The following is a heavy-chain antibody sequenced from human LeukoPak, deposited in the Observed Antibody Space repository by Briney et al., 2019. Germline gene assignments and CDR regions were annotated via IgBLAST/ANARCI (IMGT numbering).Heavy chain of an antibody. D-gene: IGHD3-3*01. V-gene: IGHV4-39*01. CDR2: IYYSGST. CDR1: GGSISSSSYY. J-gene: IGHJ3*02. CDR3: AQATWSGYHDAFDI. Sequence: SETLSLTCTVSGGSISSSSYYWGWIRQPPGKGLEWIGSIYYSGSTYYDPSLKSRVTISVDTSKNQFSLKLSSVTAADTAVYYCAQATWSGYHDAFDIWGQGTMVTVSS.